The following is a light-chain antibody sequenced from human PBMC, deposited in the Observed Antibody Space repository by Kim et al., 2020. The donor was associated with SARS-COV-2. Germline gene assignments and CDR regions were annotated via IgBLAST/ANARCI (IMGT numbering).Light chain of an antibody. CDR2: WAS. CDR3: QQYYSTPYS. Sequence: RATINCKASQSVLYSSNNKTYVAWYPQKPGQPPKLLIYWASTRESGVPDRFSGSGSGTDFTLTISSLQAEDVAVYYCQQYYSTPYSFGQGTKLEI. V-gene: IGKV4-1*01. CDR1: QSVLYSSNNKTY. J-gene: IGKJ2*03.